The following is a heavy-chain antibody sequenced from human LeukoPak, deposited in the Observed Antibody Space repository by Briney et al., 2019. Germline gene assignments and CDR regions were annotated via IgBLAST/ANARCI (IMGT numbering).Heavy chain of an antibody. D-gene: IGHD5-12*01. CDR2: IYYSGST. Sequence: PSETLSLTCTVSGGSISSYYWSWIRRPPGKGLEWIGYIYYSGSTNYNPSLKSRVTISVDTSKNQFSLKLSSVTAADTAVYYCARGGYSGYDPFDYWGQGTLVTVSS. CDR1: GGSISSYY. V-gene: IGHV4-59*01. CDR3: ARGGYSGYDPFDY. J-gene: IGHJ4*02.